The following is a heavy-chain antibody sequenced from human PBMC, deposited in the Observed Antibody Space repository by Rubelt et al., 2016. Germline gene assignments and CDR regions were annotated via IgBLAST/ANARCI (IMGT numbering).Heavy chain of an antibody. Sequence: ISYDGSNKYYADSVKGRFTISRDNSKNTLYLQMNSLRAEDTAVYYCARDYGDSEEYYYYGMDVWGQGTTVTVSS. CDR2: ISYDGSNK. V-gene: IGHV3-30*01. CDR3: ARDYGDSEEYYYYGMDV. J-gene: IGHJ6*02. D-gene: IGHD4-17*01.